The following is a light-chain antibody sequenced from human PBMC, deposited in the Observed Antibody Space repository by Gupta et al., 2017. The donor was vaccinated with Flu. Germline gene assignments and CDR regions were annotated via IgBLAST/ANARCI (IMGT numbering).Light chain of an antibody. CDR1: NNAVASYNV. J-gene: IGLJ3*02. CDR2: EDN. Sequence: QSALTQPASVSGSPGQSITISCTTNNAVASYNVLSWYQQYPGRAPKLIIYEDNKRPSGISDRFSGSKSGNLASLTISGLQPEDEADYYCCSYAGSNTWVFAGGTKLTVL. CDR3: CSYAGSNTWV. V-gene: IGLV2-23*01.